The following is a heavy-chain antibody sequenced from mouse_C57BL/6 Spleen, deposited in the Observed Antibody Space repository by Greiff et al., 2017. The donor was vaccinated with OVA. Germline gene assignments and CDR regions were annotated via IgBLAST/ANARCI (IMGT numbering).Heavy chain of an antibody. D-gene: IGHD1-1*01. CDR3: ASPSFISTVVNWYFDV. CDR1: GYTFTSYW. J-gene: IGHJ1*03. Sequence: QVQLQQPGAELVKPGASVKLSCKASGYTFTSYWMHWVKQRPGQGLEWIGMIHPNSGSTNYNEKFKSKATLTVDKSSSTAYMQLSSLTSEDSAVYDCASPSFISTVVNWYFDVWGTGTTVTVSS. CDR2: IHPNSGST. V-gene: IGHV1-64*01.